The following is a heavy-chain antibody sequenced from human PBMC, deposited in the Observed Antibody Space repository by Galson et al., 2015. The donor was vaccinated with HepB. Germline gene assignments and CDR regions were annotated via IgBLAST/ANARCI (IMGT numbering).Heavy chain of an antibody. CDR1: GFNFSIYS. J-gene: IGHJ4*02. CDR3: AREKGGWPDY. D-gene: IGHD6-19*01. CDR2: ISSSSSGK. Sequence: SLRLSCAASGFNFSIYSMNWVRQAPGKGLEWVSYISSSSSGKYYADSVKGRFTISRDNAKNSLYLQMNSLTVEDTAMHYCAREKGGWPDYWGQGTLVTVSS. V-gene: IGHV3-48*01.